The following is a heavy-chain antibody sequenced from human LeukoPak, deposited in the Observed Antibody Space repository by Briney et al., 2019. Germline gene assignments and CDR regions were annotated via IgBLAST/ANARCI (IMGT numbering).Heavy chain of an antibody. V-gene: IGHV3-30-3*01. CDR2: ISYDGSNK. Sequence: PGGSLRLSCAASGFTFSSYAMHWVRQAPGKGLEWVAVISYDGSNKYYADSVKGRFTISRDNSKNTLYLQMNSLRAEDTAVYYCARGGIQLWFPFDYWGQGTLVTVSS. CDR3: ARGGIQLWFPFDY. D-gene: IGHD5-18*01. J-gene: IGHJ4*02. CDR1: GFTFSSYA.